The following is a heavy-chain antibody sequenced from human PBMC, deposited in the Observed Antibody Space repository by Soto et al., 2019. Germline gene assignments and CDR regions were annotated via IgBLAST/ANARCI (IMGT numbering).Heavy chain of an antibody. CDR1: GYSFTSYW. V-gene: IGHV5-51*01. CDR3: FRGGVTSRTFDY. Sequence: PGASLKNSCKGSGYSFTSYWIGWVRQMPGKGLEWMGIIYPGDSDTRYSPSFQGHVTISVDKSISTAYVQWSSLKASDSAIYYCFRGGVTSRTFDYWGQGTLVTVAS. D-gene: IGHD3-16*01. CDR2: IYPGDSDT. J-gene: IGHJ4*02.